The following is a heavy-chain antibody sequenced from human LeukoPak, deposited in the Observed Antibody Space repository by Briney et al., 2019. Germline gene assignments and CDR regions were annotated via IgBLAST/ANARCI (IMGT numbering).Heavy chain of an antibody. CDR3: ARRAGYYDFWSGYYPAPNWFDP. D-gene: IGHD3-3*01. CDR2: IHYSGST. Sequence: PSETLSLICSVSGGSISSYYWSWIRQPPGKGLEWIAYIHYSGSTNYNPSLKSRVTISVDTSKNQFSLKLSSVTAADTAVYYCARRAGYYDFWSGYYPAPNWFDPWGQGTLVTVSS. CDR1: GGSISSYY. V-gene: IGHV4-59*12. J-gene: IGHJ5*02.